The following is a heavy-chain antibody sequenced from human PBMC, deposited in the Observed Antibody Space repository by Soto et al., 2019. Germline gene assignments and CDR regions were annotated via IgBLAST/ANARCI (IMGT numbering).Heavy chain of an antibody. CDR1: GYTFSGHF. D-gene: IGHD2-15*01. Sequence: ASVKVSCKASGYTFSGHFMHWVRQAPGQRLECMGWMNPNSGNTGYAQKFQGRVTMTRNTSISTAYMELSSLRSEDTAVYYCARGQGYCSGGSCYEGYYFDYWGQGTLVTVSS. CDR2: MNPNSGNT. V-gene: IGHV1-8*02. J-gene: IGHJ4*02. CDR3: ARGQGYCSGGSCYEGYYFDY.